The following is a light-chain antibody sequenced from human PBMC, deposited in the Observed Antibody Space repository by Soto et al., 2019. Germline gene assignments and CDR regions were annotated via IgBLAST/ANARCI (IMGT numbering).Light chain of an antibody. CDR3: CSYAGNYTWV. Sequence: QSALTQPRSVSGSPGQSVTISCTGTSSDVGGYNYVSWYQQHPGKAPKLMIYDVSKRPTGVPDRFSGSKSGNTASLTISGLQAEDEADYYSCSYAGNYTWVFGGGTKLTVL. J-gene: IGLJ2*01. V-gene: IGLV2-11*01. CDR2: DVS. CDR1: SSDVGGYNY.